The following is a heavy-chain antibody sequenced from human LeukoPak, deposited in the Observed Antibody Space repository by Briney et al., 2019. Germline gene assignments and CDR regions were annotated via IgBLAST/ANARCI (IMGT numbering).Heavy chain of an antibody. CDR2: ISGYNGHT. CDR1: GYTFTTYG. J-gene: IGHJ4*02. V-gene: IGHV1-18*01. CDR3: ARGARPEYSYGYYFDF. D-gene: IGHD5-18*01. Sequence: ASVKVSCKASGYTFTTYGISWVRQAPGQGLEWMGWISGYNGHTNYPQKFQGRVTMTTDTSTSTAYMELGSLKSDDTAVYYCARGARPEYSYGYYFDFWGQGTLVTVSS.